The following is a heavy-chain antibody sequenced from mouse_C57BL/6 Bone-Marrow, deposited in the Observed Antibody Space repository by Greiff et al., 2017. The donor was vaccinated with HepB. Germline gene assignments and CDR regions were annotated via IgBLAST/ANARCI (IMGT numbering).Heavy chain of an antibody. V-gene: IGHV1-81*01. D-gene: IGHD3-2*02. CDR1: GYTFTSYG. CDR2: IYPRSGNT. Sequence: VQLVESGAELARPGASVKLSCKASGYTFTSYGISWVKQRTGQGLEWIGEIYPRSGNTYYNEKFKGKATLTADKSSSTAYMELRSLTSEDSAVYFCARGGSSGFAYWGQGTLVTVSA. J-gene: IGHJ3*01. CDR3: ARGGSSGFAY.